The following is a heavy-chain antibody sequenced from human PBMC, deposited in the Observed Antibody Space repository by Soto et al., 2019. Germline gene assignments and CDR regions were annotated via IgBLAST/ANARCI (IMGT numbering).Heavy chain of an antibody. CDR1: GFTFNNAW. CDR2: IKSKTDGGTT. J-gene: IGHJ4*02. CDR3: TTAENYYDSSSFDY. Sequence: EVQLVESGGGLVKPGGSLRLSCVASGFTFNNAWMNWVRQAPGKGLEWVGRIKSKTDGGTTDYAALVKGRFTIPRDDSKTTLYLQMNGLKTEDTAVYYCTTAENYYDSSSFDYWGQGTLVTVSS. D-gene: IGHD3-22*01. V-gene: IGHV3-15*01.